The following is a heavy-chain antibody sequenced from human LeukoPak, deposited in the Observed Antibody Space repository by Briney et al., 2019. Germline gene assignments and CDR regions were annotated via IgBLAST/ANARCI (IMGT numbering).Heavy chain of an antibody. CDR1: GSRFATYW. D-gene: IGHD3-10*01. CDR3: ARRFRFGDSKACFDP. CDR2: NYPGDSDT. V-gene: IGHV5-51*01. Sequence: GESLKISCQGSGSRFATYWIGWVRQMPGKGLEWMGINYPGDSDTTYSPSFQGQVTMSAVKSISTAYLQWSSLKASDTAMYYCARRFRFGDSKACFDPWGQGTLVTVSS. J-gene: IGHJ5*02.